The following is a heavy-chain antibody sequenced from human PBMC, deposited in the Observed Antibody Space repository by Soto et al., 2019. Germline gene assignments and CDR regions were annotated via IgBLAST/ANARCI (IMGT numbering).Heavy chain of an antibody. CDR3: ATHRGNTFGPYDD. J-gene: IGHJ4*02. CDR1: GGSVSSGYW. D-gene: IGHD1-7*01. Sequence: SETLSLTCTVSGGSVSSGYWWSWVRQTPGKGLEWIGEIFHSGSTNYNPSLKSRVTISVDNSKNQFSLNLNSVTAADTVVFYCATHRGNTFGPYDDWGQGNLITVSS. CDR2: IFHSGST. V-gene: IGHV4-4*02.